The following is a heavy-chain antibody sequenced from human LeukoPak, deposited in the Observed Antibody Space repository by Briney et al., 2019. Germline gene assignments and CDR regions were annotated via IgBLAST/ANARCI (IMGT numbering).Heavy chain of an antibody. CDR1: VFTDSDNY. Sequence: GGSLRLSCAASVFTDSDNYISWVRQAPGKGLEWVSVIYSGGGTDYADSVKGRFTISRDISKNTLFLQMDSLRAEDTAMYYCARDAYWGQGTLATVSS. V-gene: IGHV3-66*01. J-gene: IGHJ4*02. CDR2: IYSGGGT. CDR3: ARDAY.